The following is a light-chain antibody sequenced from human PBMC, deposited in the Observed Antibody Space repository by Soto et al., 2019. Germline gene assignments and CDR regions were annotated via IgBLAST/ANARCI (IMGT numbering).Light chain of an antibody. CDR1: QSLLHSNGYNY. Sequence: DIVMTQSPLSLPVTPGEPASISCRSSQSLLHSNGYNYLDWYLQKPGQSPQLLIYLGSNRASGVPDRFSGSGSGTDFTLKISRVXXXXXXVYYCMQALQTPPTFGXGXKVEI. CDR2: LGS. V-gene: IGKV2-28*01. J-gene: IGKJ4*01. CDR3: MQALQTPPT.